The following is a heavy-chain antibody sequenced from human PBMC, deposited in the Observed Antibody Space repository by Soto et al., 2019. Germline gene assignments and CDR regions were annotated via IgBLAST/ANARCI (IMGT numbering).Heavy chain of an antibody. J-gene: IGHJ4*02. CDR2: INGGNGNT. CDR3: ASDGVAAGNINFDY. V-gene: IGHV1-3*01. Sequence: QVHLVQSGAEVKKPGASVKVSCKASGYTFTNYAMHWVRQAPGQRLEWMGWINGGNGNTKYSPKLQDRVTITRDTSASTAYMELSSLRSEDTSLYYCASDGVAAGNINFDYWGQGTLFTVSS. CDR1: GYTFTNYA. D-gene: IGHD6-25*01.